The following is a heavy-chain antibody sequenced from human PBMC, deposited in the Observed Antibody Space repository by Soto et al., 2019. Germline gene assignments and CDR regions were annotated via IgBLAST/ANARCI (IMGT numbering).Heavy chain of an antibody. V-gene: IGHV1-3*01. CDR3: ATPNPEYSSSRTDYYYGMDV. CDR1: GYTFTSYA. Sequence: ASVKVSCKASGYTFTSYAMHWVRQAPGQRLEWMGWINAGNGNTKYSQKFQGRVTITRDTSASTAYMELSSLRSEDTAVYYCATPNPEYSSSRTDYYYGMDVWGQGTTVTVSS. D-gene: IGHD6-13*01. J-gene: IGHJ6*02. CDR2: INAGNGNT.